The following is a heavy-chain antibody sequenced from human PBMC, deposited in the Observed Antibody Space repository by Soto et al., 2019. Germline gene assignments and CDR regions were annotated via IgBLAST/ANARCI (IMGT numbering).Heavy chain of an antibody. CDR2: MNPNSGNT. Sequence: ASVKVSCKASGYTFTSYDINWVRQATGQGLEWMGWMNPNSGNTGYAQKLQGRVTMTRNTSISTAYMELSSLRSEDTAVYYCARYCSSTSCYYGAFDTWGQGTKITVSS. CDR3: ARYCSSTSCYYGAFDT. D-gene: IGHD2-2*01. CDR1: GYTFTSYD. J-gene: IGHJ3*02. V-gene: IGHV1-8*01.